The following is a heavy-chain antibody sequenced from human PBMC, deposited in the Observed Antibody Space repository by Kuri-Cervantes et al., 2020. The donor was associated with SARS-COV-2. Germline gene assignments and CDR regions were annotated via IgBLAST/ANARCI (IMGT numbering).Heavy chain of an antibody. Sequence: GGSLRPSCAVSGFTFSNYAMHWVRQAPGKGLEWVAVISYDGSSKYYADSVKGRFTISRDNPKNTLYLQMNRLTIEDTAVYYCARVYEYVRLAWGMDVWGQGTTVTVSS. CDR1: GFTFSNYA. D-gene: IGHD2/OR15-2a*01. CDR3: ARVYEYVRLAWGMDV. V-gene: IGHV3-30*04. CDR2: ISYDGSSK. J-gene: IGHJ6*02.